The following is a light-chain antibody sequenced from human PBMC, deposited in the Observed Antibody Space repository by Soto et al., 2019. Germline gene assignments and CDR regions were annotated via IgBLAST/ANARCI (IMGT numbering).Light chain of an antibody. Sequence: QSALTQPAFVSGSPGQSITISCTGTSIDVGGYNYVSWYQHPPGKAPKLMISEVSNRPSGVSNRFSGSKSGNTASLTISGLQAEDEADYYCSSYTSTSTRVFGTGTKLTVL. J-gene: IGLJ1*01. CDR1: SIDVGGYNY. CDR2: EVS. V-gene: IGLV2-14*01. CDR3: SSYTSTSTRV.